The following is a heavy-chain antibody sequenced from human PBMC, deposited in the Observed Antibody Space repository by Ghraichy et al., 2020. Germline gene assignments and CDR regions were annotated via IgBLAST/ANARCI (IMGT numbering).Heavy chain of an antibody. V-gene: IGHV3-15*01. CDR1: GFTFSNAW. CDR2: IKSKTDGGTT. D-gene: IGHD2-21*01. Sequence: LSLTCAASGFTFSNAWMSWVRQAPGKGLEWVGRIKSKTDGGTTDYAAPVKGRFTISRDDSKNTLYLQMNSLKTEDTAVYYCTRGPLAPCGLDPWGQGTLVTVSS. CDR3: TRGPLAPCGLDP. J-gene: IGHJ5*02.